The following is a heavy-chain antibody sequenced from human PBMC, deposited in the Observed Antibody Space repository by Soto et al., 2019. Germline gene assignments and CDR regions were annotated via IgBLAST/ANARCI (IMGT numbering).Heavy chain of an antibody. V-gene: IGHV1-8*01. Sequence: QVQLVQSGAEVKKPGASVKVSCKASGYTFTRYDINWVRQATGQGLEWMGWMNPNSGNTGYAQKFQGRVTMTRNTSISTADMELRSLRSDDTAVYYCAREQTSYGMDVWGKWTTVTVSS. CDR1: GYTFTRYD. CDR2: MNPNSGNT. D-gene: IGHD6-13*01. CDR3: AREQTSYGMDV. J-gene: IGHJ6*04.